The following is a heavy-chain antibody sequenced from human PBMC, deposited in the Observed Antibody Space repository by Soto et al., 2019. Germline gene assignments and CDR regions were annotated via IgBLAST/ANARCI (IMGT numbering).Heavy chain of an antibody. CDR3: ARDTSYCTNGVCPRNYFDY. CDR2: ISAYNGNT. V-gene: IGHV1-18*01. Sequence: ASVKVSCKASGYTFTSYGISWVRQAPGQGLEWMGWISAYNGNTNYAQKLQGRVTMTTDTSTSTAYIELRSLRSDDTAVYYCARDTSYCTNGVCPRNYFDYWGQGTLVTVSS. D-gene: IGHD2-8*01. CDR1: GYTFTSYG. J-gene: IGHJ4*02.